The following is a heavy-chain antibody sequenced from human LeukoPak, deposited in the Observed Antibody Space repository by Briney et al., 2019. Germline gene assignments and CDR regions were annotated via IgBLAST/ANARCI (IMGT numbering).Heavy chain of an antibody. D-gene: IGHD4-17*01. CDR1: GFTFSSYA. Sequence: GRSLRLSCAASGFTFSSYAMHWVRQAPGKGLEWVAVISYDGSNKYYADSVKGRFTISRDNSKNTLYLQMNSLRAEDTAVYYCARERYYFDYWGQGTLVTVSS. V-gene: IGHV3-30*01. CDR2: ISYDGSNK. J-gene: IGHJ4*02. CDR3: ARERYYFDY.